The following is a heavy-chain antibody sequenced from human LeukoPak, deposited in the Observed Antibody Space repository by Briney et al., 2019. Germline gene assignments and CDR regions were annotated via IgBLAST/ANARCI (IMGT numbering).Heavy chain of an antibody. D-gene: IGHD6-13*01. V-gene: IGHV3-20*01. J-gene: IGHJ4*02. CDR2: INWNGGST. CDR1: GFTFDDYV. CDR3: ARVNSSSFDY. Sequence: GGSLRLSCSASGFTFDDYVMRWVRQPPGKGLEWVPGINWNGGSTGYADSVKGRFTISRDNAKNSLYLQMNSLRAEDTALYHCARVNSSSFDYWGQGTLVTVSS.